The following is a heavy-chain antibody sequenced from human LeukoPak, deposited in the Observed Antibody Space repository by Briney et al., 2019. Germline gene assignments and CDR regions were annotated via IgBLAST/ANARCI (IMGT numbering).Heavy chain of an antibody. CDR3: ARDMSGRSTYNWFDP. D-gene: IGHD3-3*01. CDR1: GGSISSGGYY. V-gene: IGHV4-31*03. CDR2: IYYSGST. J-gene: IGHJ5*02. Sequence: SETLSLTCTVSGGSISSGGYYWSWIRQHPGKGLEWIGYIYYSGSTYYNPSLKSRVTISVDTSKNQFSLKLSSVTAADTAVYYCARDMSGRSTYNWFDPWGQGTLVTVSS.